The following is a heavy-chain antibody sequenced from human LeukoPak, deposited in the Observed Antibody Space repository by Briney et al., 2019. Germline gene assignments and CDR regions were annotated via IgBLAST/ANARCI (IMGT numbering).Heavy chain of an antibody. D-gene: IGHD2-15*01. CDR3: ARVGYCSGGSCPYNWFDP. V-gene: IGHV3-48*04. Sequence: GGSLRLSCAASGFTFSSYSMNWVRQAPGKGLERVSYISSSSSTIYYADSVKGRFTISRDNAKNSLYLQMNSLRAEDTAVYYCARVGYCSGGSCPYNWFDPWGQGTLVTVSS. J-gene: IGHJ5*02. CDR1: GFTFSSYS. CDR2: ISSSSSTI.